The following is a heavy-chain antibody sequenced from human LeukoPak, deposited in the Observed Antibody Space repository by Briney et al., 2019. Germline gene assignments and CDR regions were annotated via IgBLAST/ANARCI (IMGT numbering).Heavy chain of an antibody. V-gene: IGHV4-39*01. J-gene: IGHJ4*02. CDR1: GGSISSYY. D-gene: IGHD3-9*01. CDR2: IYYSGST. Sequence: SETLSLTCTVSGGSISSYYWGWIRQPPGKGLEWIGSIYYSGSTYYNPSLKSRVTISVDTSKNQFSLKLSSVTAADTAVYYCARLLSLYDILTGYSYYFDYWGQGTLVTVSS. CDR3: ARLLSLYDILTGYSYYFDY.